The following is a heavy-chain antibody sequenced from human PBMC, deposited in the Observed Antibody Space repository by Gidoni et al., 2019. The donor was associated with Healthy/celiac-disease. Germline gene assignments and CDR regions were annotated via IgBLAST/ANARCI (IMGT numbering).Heavy chain of an antibody. CDR3: ARAAADYYDSSGYYYHFDY. J-gene: IGHJ4*02. CDR2: ISSSSSYI. Sequence: EVQLVESGGGLVKPGGSLRLSCAASGVPFRSHSMTWVRHAPGKGLEWFSSISSSSSYIYYADSVKGRFTISRDNAKNSLYLQMNSLRAEDTAVYYCARAAADYYDSSGYYYHFDYWGQGTLVTVSS. V-gene: IGHV3-21*01. CDR1: GVPFRSHS. D-gene: IGHD3-22*01.